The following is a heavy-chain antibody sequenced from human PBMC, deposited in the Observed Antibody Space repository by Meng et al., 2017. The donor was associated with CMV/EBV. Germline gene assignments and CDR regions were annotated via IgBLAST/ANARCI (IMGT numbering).Heavy chain of an antibody. CDR3: AREFSDFWSGYNYFDY. CDR1: GFTFSSYS. CDR2: ISSSSSYI. J-gene: IGHJ4*02. V-gene: IGHV3-21*01. Sequence: GESLKISYAASGFTFSSYSMNWVRQAPGKGLEWVSSISSSSSYIYYADSVKGRFTISRDNAKNSLYLQMNSLRAEDTAVYYCAREFSDFWSGYNYFDYWGQGTLVTVSS. D-gene: IGHD3-3*01.